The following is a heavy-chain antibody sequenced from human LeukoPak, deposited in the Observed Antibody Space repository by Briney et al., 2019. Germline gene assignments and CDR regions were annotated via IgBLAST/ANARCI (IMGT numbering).Heavy chain of an antibody. CDR1: GFTFDDYA. D-gene: IGHD3-10*01. CDR2: ISWNSGSI. CDR3: AKDVSFGDLSYGMDV. J-gene: IGHJ6*02. Sequence: GGSLRLSCAASGFTFDDYAMHWVRQAPGRGLEWVSGISWNSGSIGYADSVKGRFTISRDNAKNSLYLQMNSLRAEDTALYYCAKDVSFGDLSYGMDVWGQGTTVTVSS. V-gene: IGHV3-9*01.